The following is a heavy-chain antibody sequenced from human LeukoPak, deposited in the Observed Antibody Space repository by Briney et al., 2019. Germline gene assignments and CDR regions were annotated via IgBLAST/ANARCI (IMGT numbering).Heavy chain of an antibody. D-gene: IGHD5-24*01. J-gene: IGHJ4*02. Sequence: GGSLRLSCAASGFTFSDHYMDWVRQAPGKGLEWVSAISGSGGSTYYADSVKGRFTISRDNSKNTLYLQMNSLRAEDTAVYYCAKSGYNRFDYWGQGTLVTVSS. V-gene: IGHV3-23*01. CDR1: GFTFSDHY. CDR3: AKSGYNRFDY. CDR2: ISGSGGST.